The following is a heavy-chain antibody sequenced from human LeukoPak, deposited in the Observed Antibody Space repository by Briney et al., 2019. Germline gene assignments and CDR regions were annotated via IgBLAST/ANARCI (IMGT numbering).Heavy chain of an antibody. D-gene: IGHD2-2*02. V-gene: IGHV4-59*01. Sequence: SETLSLTCTVSGGSISSYYWSWIRQPPGKGLEWIGYIYYSGSTNYNPSLKSRVTISVDTSKNQFSLKLSSVTAADTAVYYCARGPPADCSSTSCYILVFRGPPDYWGQGTLVTVSS. CDR2: IYYSGST. J-gene: IGHJ4*02. CDR3: ARGPPADCSSTSCYILVFRGPPDY. CDR1: GGSISSYY.